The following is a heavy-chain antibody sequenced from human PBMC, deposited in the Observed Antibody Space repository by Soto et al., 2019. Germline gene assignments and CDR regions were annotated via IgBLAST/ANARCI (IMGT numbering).Heavy chain of an antibody. V-gene: IGHV3-7*01. J-gene: IGHJ4*02. Sequence: PGGSLRLSCAASGFTFSSYWMSWVRQAPGKGLEWVANIKQDGSEKYYVDSVKGRFTISRDNAKNSLYLQMNSLRAEDTAVYYCARNPADFWSGYPYYYFDYWGQGTLVTVSS. CDR1: GFTFSSYW. CDR3: ARNPADFWSGYPYYYFDY. D-gene: IGHD3-3*01. CDR2: IKQDGSEK.